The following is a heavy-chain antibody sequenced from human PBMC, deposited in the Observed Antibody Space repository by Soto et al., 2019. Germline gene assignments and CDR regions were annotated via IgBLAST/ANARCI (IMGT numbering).Heavy chain of an antibody. V-gene: IGHV1-3*04. CDR1: GYTLTTYA. J-gene: IGHJ4*02. CDR3: ATSPPAARGGFYDY. CDR2: INTGNGNT. D-gene: IGHD6-6*01. Sequence: VQIVQSGAEMKKPGASVKVSCKTSGYTLTTYAVHWVRQAPGQRLEWMGWINTGNGNTRYSQKFQGRVTFTRDTPTSTVYMELTNLRSEDSAVYHCATSPPAARGGFYDYWGQGALVTVSS.